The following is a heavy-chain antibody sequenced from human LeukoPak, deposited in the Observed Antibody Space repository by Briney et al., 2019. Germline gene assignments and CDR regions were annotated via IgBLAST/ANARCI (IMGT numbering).Heavy chain of an antibody. Sequence: SETLSLTCTVSGASTSSSFYYWGWIRQPPGKGLEWIGSIYYSGSTYYNPSLKSRVTISVDTSKNQFSLKLSSVTAADTAVYYCARAPYYYDSSGYYDYWGQGTLVTVSS. V-gene: IGHV4-39*07. CDR2: IYYSGST. CDR1: GASTSSSFYY. J-gene: IGHJ4*02. CDR3: ARAPYYYDSSGYYDY. D-gene: IGHD3-22*01.